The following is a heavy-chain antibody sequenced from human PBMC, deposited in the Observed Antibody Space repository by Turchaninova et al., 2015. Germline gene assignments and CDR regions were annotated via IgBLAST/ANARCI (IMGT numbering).Heavy chain of an antibody. CDR2: ISSGSSTI. CDR1: GFTFSDYE. J-gene: IGHJ4*02. D-gene: IGHD2-15*01. CDR3: ASRWDY. V-gene: IGHV3-48*03. Sequence: EVQLVESGGGLVQTGGSLRLSCAASGFTFSDYEMNWVRQAPGKGLEWISYISSGSSTITYADSVKGRFTISRDNAKNSLYLQMNSLKAEDTAVYYCASRWDYWGQGTLVTVSS.